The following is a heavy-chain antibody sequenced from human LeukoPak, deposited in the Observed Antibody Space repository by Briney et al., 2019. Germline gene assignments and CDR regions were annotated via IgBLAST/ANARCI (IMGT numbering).Heavy chain of an antibody. CDR2: AHYSGST. V-gene: IGHV4-59*12. J-gene: IGHJ4*02. Sequence: SETLSLTCTVSGDSIGTWFWSWIRQPPGKGLEWIGFAHYSGSTSYSPSLNSRVTMSVDTSKNQFSLRLTSVTAADTAIYYCARVPLWWLTPFDFWGQGTLATVSS. D-gene: IGHD5-12*01. CDR3: ARVPLWWLTPFDF. CDR1: GDSIGTWF.